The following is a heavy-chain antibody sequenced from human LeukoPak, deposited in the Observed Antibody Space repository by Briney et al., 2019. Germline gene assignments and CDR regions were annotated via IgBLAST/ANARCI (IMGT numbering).Heavy chain of an antibody. CDR1: GFTFSSYG. Sequence: GGSLRLSCAASGFTFSSYGMHWVRQAPGKGLEWVAVIWYDGSNKYYADSVKGRFTISRDNSKNTLYLQMNSLRAEDTAVYYCGRETYGGNNYGIALSFAYWGQGTLVTVSS. J-gene: IGHJ4*02. CDR3: GRETYGGNNYGIALSFAY. CDR2: IWYDGSNK. V-gene: IGHV3-33*01. D-gene: IGHD5-24*01.